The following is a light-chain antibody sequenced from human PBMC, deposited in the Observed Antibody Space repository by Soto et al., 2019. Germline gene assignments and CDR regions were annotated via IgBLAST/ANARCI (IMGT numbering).Light chain of an antibody. Sequence: DIQLTQSPSFLSASVGDRVTITCRASQDIDTYLAWLQQKQGKALKLLIYAASTLQIGVPSRFSGGGSGTDFDLTISGLQAEDFATYYYQHLYIFPHSFGGATRVEIK. CDR1: QDIDTY. J-gene: IGKJ4*01. V-gene: IGKV1-9*01. CDR3: QHLYIFPHS. CDR2: AAS.